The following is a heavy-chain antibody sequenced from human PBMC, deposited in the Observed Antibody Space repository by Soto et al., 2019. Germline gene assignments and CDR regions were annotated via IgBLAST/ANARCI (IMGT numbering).Heavy chain of an antibody. Sequence: QLQLREAGPGLLKPSGTLSLTCDVSGGSVSSSRWWSWVRQPPGKGLEWIGEIYESGGTNYNPSLKSRVTKSVDEYKNHFSLKLYSVTAADPAVYYCARKRTAGNIFNWFDPWGQGTLVTVSS. CDR3: ARKRTAGNIFNWFDP. J-gene: IGHJ5*02. CDR2: IYESGGT. V-gene: IGHV4-4*02. D-gene: IGHD3-3*02. CDR1: GGSVSSSRW.